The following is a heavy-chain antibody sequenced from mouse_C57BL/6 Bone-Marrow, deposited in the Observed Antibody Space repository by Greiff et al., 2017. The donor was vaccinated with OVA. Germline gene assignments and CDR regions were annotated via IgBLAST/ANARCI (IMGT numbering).Heavy chain of an antibody. CDR3: ARWSAWFAY. CDR2: IRNKANGYTT. CDR1: GFTFTDYY. Sequence: EVQVVESGGGLVQPGGSLSLSCAASGFTFTDYYMSWVRQPPGKALEWLGFIRNKANGYTTEYSASVKGRFTISRDNSQSILYLQMNALRAEDSATYYCARWSAWFAYWGQGTLVTVSA. J-gene: IGHJ3*01. V-gene: IGHV7-3*01.